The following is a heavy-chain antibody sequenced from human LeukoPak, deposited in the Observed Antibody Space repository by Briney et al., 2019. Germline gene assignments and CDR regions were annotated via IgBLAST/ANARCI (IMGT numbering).Heavy chain of an antibody. D-gene: IGHD3-10*01. CDR3: ATSTYYYGSGSYYPGYYYGMDV. CDR1: GYSFTSYW. J-gene: IGHJ6*02. CDR2: IYPGDSDT. V-gene: IGHV5-51*01. Sequence: GASLQISCKGSGYSFTSYWIGWVRQMPGKGLEWMGIIYPGDSDTRYSPSFQGQVTISADKSISTASLQWSSLKASDTAMYYCATSTYYYGSGSYYPGYYYGMDVWGQGTTVTVSS.